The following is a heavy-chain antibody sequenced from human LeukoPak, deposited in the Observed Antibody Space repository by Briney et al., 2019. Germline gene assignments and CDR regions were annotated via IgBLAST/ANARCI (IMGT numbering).Heavy chain of an antibody. CDR3: ARGRSNYYGMDV. CDR2: IYYNGNT. CDR1: DGSIDSYY. D-gene: IGHD1-26*01. Sequence: SETLSLTCSVSDGSIDSYYWNWIRRPPGKGLEWIGYIYYNGNTNYSPSLKSRVTMSVDTSKNLFSLKVSSVTAADTAVYYCARGRSNYYGMDVWGQGTTVTVSS. V-gene: IGHV4-59*01. J-gene: IGHJ6*02.